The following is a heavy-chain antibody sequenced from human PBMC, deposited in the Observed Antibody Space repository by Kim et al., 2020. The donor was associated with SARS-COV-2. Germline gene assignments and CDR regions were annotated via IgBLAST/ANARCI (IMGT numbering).Heavy chain of an antibody. D-gene: IGHD3-10*01. Sequence: GGSLRLSCAASGFTFSSYSMNWVRQAPGKGLEWVSSISSSSSYIYYADSVKGRFTISRDNAKNSLYLQMNSLRAEDTAVYYCASGITMVRGVIIASDYWGQGTLVTVSS. CDR3: ASGITMVRGVIIASDY. V-gene: IGHV3-21*01. J-gene: IGHJ4*02. CDR1: GFTFSSYS. CDR2: ISSSSSYI.